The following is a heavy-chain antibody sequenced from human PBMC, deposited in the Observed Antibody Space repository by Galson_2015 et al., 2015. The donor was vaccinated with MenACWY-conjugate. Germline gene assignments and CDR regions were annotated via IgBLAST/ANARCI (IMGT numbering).Heavy chain of an antibody. J-gene: IGHJ4*02. V-gene: IGHV3-7*01. D-gene: IGHD3-10*01. Sequence: SLRLSCAASGFTFSNFWMSWVRQAPGKELERVASIKQDGSEKYLVDSVKGRFTISRDNAENPLFLQMNSLRAEDTAVYYCARERWVRGVFFDQWGQGTLVTVSS. CDR3: ARERWVRGVFFDQ. CDR1: GFTFSNFW. CDR2: IKQDGSEK.